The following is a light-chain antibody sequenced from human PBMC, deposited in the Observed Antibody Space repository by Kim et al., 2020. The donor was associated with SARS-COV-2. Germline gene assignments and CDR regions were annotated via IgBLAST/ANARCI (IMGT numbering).Light chain of an antibody. J-gene: IGKJ5*01. Sequence: VSVGDRGTIACRASQDIKNDLGWYQQKPGRAPKGLIYGASSLQRGVPSRFSGSGSGTEFTLTISSLQPEDFATYFCLKHNTYPITFGQGTRVEIK. CDR3: LKHNTYPIT. V-gene: IGKV1-17*01. CDR2: GAS. CDR1: QDIKND.